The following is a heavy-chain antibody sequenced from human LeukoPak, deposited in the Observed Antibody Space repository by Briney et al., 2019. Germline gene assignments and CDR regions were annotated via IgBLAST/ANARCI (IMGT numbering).Heavy chain of an antibody. CDR2: INHSGST. J-gene: IGHJ5*02. CDR3: TRNNWFDP. Sequence: SETLSLTCAVYGGSFSGCYWSWIRQPPGKGLEWIGEINHSGSTNYNPSLKSRVTISVDTSKNQFSLKLSSVTAADTAVYYCTRNNWFDPWGQGTLVTVSS. CDR1: GGSFSGCY. V-gene: IGHV4-34*01.